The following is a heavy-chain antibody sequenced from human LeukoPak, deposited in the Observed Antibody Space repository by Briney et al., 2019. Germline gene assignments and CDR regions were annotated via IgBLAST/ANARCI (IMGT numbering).Heavy chain of an antibody. D-gene: IGHD2-2*01. J-gene: IGHJ5*02. CDR3: AGYCSSTSCYRYLNWFDP. CDR2: IYYSGST. V-gene: IGHV4-31*03. CDR1: GGSISSGGYY. Sequence: SQTLSLTCTVSGGSISSGGYYWSWIRQHPGKGLEWIVYIYYSGSTYYNTSLKSRVTISVDTSKNQFSLKLSSVTAADTAVYYCAGYCSSTSCYRYLNWFDPWGQGTLVTVSS.